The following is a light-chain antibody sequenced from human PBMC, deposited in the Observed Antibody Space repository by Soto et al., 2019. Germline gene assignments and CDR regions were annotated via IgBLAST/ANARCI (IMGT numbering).Light chain of an antibody. V-gene: IGKV3-11*01. CDR2: DAS. CDR3: QQRSNWPLT. Sequence: EVVLTQSPATLSLSPGERVTLSCRASQSVDSHLAWYQQKPGQAPRLLIYDASNRAAGVPARFSGSGSETDFTLTISSLEPEDFAVYYCQQRSNWPLTFGGGTKVEI. CDR1: QSVDSH. J-gene: IGKJ4*01.